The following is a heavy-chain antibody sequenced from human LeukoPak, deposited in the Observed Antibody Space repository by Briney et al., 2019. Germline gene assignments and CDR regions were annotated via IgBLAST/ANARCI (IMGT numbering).Heavy chain of an antibody. CDR3: ARLMITFGGVIVNPIGY. CDR2: IYPGDSDT. CDR1: GYSFTSYW. Sequence: GESLKISCKGSGYSFTSYWIGWVRQMPGKGLEWMGIIYPGDSDTRYSPSFQGQVTISADKSISTAYLQWSSLKASDTAMYYCARLMITFGGVIVNPIGYWGQGTLVTVSS. D-gene: IGHD3-16*02. V-gene: IGHV5-51*01. J-gene: IGHJ4*02.